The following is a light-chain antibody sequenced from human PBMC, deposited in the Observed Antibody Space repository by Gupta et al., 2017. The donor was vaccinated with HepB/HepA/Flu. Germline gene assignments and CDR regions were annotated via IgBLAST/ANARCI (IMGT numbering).Light chain of an antibody. CDR3: SSYTSTNTVV. Sequence: SALTQPASVSGSPGQSITISCTGTSSDVGGYDYVSWYQQHPGRAPKLMIYDVTNRPSGVSDRFSGSKSDNTASLTISGLQAEDEGDYYCSSYTSTNTVVFGGGTKLTVL. J-gene: IGLJ2*01. CDR2: DVT. CDR1: SSDVGGYDY. V-gene: IGLV2-14*03.